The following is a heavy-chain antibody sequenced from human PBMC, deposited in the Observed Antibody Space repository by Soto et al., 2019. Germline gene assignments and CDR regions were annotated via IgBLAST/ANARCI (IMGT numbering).Heavy chain of an antibody. CDR1: GGSFSGYY. J-gene: IGHJ4*02. CDR2: INHSGST. D-gene: IGHD6-19*01. V-gene: IGHV4-34*01. CDR3: ASGIAVAPYYFDY. Sequence: KTSETLSLTCAVYGGSFSGYYWSWIRQPPGKGLEWIGEINHSGSTNYNPSLKSRVTISVDTSKNQFSLKLSSVTAADTAVYYCASGIAVAPYYFDYWGQGTLVTVSS.